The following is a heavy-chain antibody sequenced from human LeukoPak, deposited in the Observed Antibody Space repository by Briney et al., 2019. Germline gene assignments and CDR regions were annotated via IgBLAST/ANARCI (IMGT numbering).Heavy chain of an antibody. J-gene: IGHJ6*03. D-gene: IGHD3-10*01. CDR2: ISAYNGNT. V-gene: IGHV1-18*01. CDR3: ARARSDYYGVYYMDV. CDR1: GYTFTSYD. Sequence: ASVKVSCKASGYTFTSYDINWVRQATGQGLEWMGWISAYNGNTNYAQKLQGRVTMTTDTSTSTAYMELRSLRSDDTAVYYCARARSDYYGVYYMDVWGKGTTVTVSS.